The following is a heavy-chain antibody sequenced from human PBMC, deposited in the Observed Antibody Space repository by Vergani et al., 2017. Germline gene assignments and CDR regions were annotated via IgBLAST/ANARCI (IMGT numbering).Heavy chain of an antibody. CDR1: GYTFTGYY. CDR3: AGGGWTTVTTFYCIDN. Sequence: QVQLVQSGAEVKKPGASVKVSCKASGYTFTGYYMHWVRQAPGQGLEWMGWINPNSGGTNYAQKFQGWVTMTRDTAISTAYMEVSRLGSDDTAVYYCAGGGWTTVTTFYCIDNWGQGTLVTVSS. V-gene: IGHV1-2*04. CDR2: INPNSGGT. J-gene: IGHJ4*02. D-gene: IGHD4-11*01.